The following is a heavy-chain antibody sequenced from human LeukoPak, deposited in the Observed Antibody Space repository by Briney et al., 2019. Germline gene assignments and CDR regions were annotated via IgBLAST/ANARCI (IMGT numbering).Heavy chain of an antibody. CDR2: IYHSGST. J-gene: IGHJ3*02. CDR3: ARSRLDAFDI. Sequence: SETLSLTCAVSGGSISSGGYSWSWIRQPPGKGLEWIGYIYHSGSTYYNPSLKSRVTISVDRSKNQFSLKLSSVTAADTAVYYCARSRLDAFDIWGQGTMVTVSS. V-gene: IGHV4-30-2*01. CDR1: GGSISSGGYS.